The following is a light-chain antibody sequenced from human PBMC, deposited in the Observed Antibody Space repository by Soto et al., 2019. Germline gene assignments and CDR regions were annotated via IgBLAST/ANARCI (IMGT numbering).Light chain of an antibody. Sequence: EIVMTQSPATLSVSPGESATLSCRANQSISSDLAWYQQKPGQPPRRLIYGASTRATGVPARFTGSGSGTDFTLTISGLQSEDFAVYYCQQGHNWPLTFGQGTRLEI. J-gene: IGKJ2*01. V-gene: IGKV3-15*01. CDR3: QQGHNWPLT. CDR1: QSISSD. CDR2: GAS.